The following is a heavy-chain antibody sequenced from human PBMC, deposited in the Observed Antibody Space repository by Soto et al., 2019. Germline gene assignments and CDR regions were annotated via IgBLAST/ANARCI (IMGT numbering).Heavy chain of an antibody. Sequence: QVQLQESGPGLVKPSQTLSLTCTVSGGSISSGDYYWSWIRQPPGKVLEWIGYIYYSGSTYYNPSLKSRVTISVDTSKNQLSLKLSSVTAADTAVYYCARLRRAAAGTWYYYYGMDVWGQGTTVTVSS. V-gene: IGHV4-30-4*01. D-gene: IGHD6-13*01. CDR1: GGSISSGDYY. J-gene: IGHJ6*02. CDR3: ARLRRAAAGTWYYYYGMDV. CDR2: IYYSGST.